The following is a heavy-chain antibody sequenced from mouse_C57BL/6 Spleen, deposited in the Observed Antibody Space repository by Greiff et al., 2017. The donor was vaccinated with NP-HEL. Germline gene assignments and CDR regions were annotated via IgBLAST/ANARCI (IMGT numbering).Heavy chain of an antibody. CDR1: GYTFTSYW. J-gene: IGHJ3*01. V-gene: IGHV1-52*01. Sequence: QVQLQQPGAELVRPGSSVKLSCKASGYTFTSYWMHWVKQRPIQGLEWIGNIDPSDSETHYNQKFKDKATLTVDKSSSTAYLQLSSLTSEASAVYYCARDDYDALAYWGQGTLVTVSA. D-gene: IGHD2-4*01. CDR3: ARDDYDALAY. CDR2: IDPSDSET.